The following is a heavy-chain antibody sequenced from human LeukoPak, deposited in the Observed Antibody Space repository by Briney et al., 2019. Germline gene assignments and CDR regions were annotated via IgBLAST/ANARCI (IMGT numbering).Heavy chain of an antibody. CDR2: SSSGSTI. Sequence: SSSGSTIYYADSVKGRFTISRDNAKNSLYLQMNSLRPEDTALYYCSTDPRLLIYWGHGTLVTVSS. J-gene: IGHJ4*01. D-gene: IGHD2-8*01. CDR3: STDPRLLIY. V-gene: IGHV3-11*01.